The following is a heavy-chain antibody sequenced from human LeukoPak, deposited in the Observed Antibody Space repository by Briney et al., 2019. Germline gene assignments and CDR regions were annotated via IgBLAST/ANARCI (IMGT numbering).Heavy chain of an antibody. CDR3: AREVGKYQLLNAFDI. J-gene: IGHJ3*02. Sequence: ASVNVSCKASGYTFTSYYMHWVRQAPGQGLEWVGIINPSGGSTSYAQKFQGRVTMTRDTSTSTVYMELSSLRSEDTAVYYCAREVGKYQLLNAFDIWGQGTMVTVSS. D-gene: IGHD2-2*01. CDR2: INPSGGST. CDR1: GYTFTSYY. V-gene: IGHV1-46*01.